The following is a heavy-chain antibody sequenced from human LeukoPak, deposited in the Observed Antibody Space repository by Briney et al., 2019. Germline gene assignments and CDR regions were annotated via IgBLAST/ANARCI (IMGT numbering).Heavy chain of an antibody. CDR3: AREYCSGGSCSPPDDAFDI. Sequence: PSETLSLTCAVYGGSFSGYYWSWIRQPTGKGLEWIGEINHSGSTNYNPSLKSRVTISVDTSKNQFSLKLSSVTAADTAVYYCAREYCSGGSCSPPDDAFDIWGQGTMVTVSS. CDR1: GGSFSGYY. J-gene: IGHJ3*02. D-gene: IGHD2-15*01. CDR2: INHSGST. V-gene: IGHV4-34*01.